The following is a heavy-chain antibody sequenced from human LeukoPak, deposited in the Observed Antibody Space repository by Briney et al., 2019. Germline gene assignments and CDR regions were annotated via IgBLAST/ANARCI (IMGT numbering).Heavy chain of an antibody. CDR3: ARDLRLTSGSSGFDP. J-gene: IGHJ5*02. Sequence: ASVKVSCKASGYTFTGYYMHWVRQAPGQGLEWMGWINPNSGGTNYAQKFQGRVTMTRDTSISTAYMELSRLTPDDTAVYYCARDLRLTSGSSGFDPWGQGTLVTVSS. D-gene: IGHD1-26*01. V-gene: IGHV1-2*02. CDR1: GYTFTGYY. CDR2: INPNSGGT.